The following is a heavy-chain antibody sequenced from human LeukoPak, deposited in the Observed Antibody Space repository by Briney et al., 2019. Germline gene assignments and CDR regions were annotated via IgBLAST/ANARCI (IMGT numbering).Heavy chain of an antibody. CDR2: IYHSGST. J-gene: IGHJ4*02. CDR1: GDSISSGGYS. Sequence: SETLSLTCAVSGDSISSGGYSWSWIRQPPGKGLEWIGYIYHSGSTYYNPSLKSRVTISVDRSKNQFSLKLSSVTAADTAVYYCARGVSYGAVDYWGQGTLVTVSS. D-gene: IGHD5-18*01. V-gene: IGHV4-30-2*01. CDR3: ARGVSYGAVDY.